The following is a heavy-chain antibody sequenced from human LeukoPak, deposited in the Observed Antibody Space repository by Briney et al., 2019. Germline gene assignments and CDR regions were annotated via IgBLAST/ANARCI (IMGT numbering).Heavy chain of an antibody. J-gene: IGHJ6*02. V-gene: IGHV3-30-3*01. CDR1: GFTFSSYA. CDR2: ISYDGSNK. Sequence: PGGSLRLSCAASGFTFSSYAMSWVRQAPGKGLEWVAVISYDGSNKYYADSVKGRFTISRDNSKNTLYLQMNSLRAEDTAVYYCARGKGELLRYYYYGMDVWGQGTTVTVSS. D-gene: IGHD3-10*01. CDR3: ARGKGELLRYYYYGMDV.